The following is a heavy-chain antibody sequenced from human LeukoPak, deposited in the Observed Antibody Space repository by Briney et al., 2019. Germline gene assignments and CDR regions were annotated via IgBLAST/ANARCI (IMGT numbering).Heavy chain of an antibody. D-gene: IGHD2-2*01. CDR2: IIPILGIA. J-gene: IGHJ5*02. V-gene: IGHV1-69*04. CDR3: ASSLSTSQWFDP. CDR1: GGTFSSYA. Sequence: ASVKVSCKASGGTFSSYAISWVRQAPGQGLEWMGRIIPILGIANYAQKFQGRVTITADKSTSTAYMELSSLRSEDTAVYYRASSLSTSQWFDPWGQGTLVTVSS.